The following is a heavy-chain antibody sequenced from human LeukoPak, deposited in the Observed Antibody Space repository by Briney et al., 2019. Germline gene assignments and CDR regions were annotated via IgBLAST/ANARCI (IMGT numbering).Heavy chain of an antibody. D-gene: IGHD1/OR15-1a*01. CDR2: IHPGDSDT. J-gene: IGHJ4*02. V-gene: IGHV5-51*01. CDR3: ARDRGTNFLDY. CDR1: GYRFTNYC. Sequence: GESLKISCKGSGYRFTNYCIAWVRHMPGKGLEWMGIIHPGDSDTRYRPSFQGQVTISVDKSITTAYLQWNKLKPSDTAIYYCARDRGTNFLDYWGQGTPVTV.